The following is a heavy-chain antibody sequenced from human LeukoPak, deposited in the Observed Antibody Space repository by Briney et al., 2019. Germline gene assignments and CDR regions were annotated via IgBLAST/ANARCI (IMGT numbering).Heavy chain of an antibody. CDR1: GGTFSSYA. Sequence: RASVKVSCKASGGTFSSYAISWVRQAPGQGLEWMGRIIPIFGTANYAQKFQGRVTITADKSTSTAYMELSSLRSEDTAVYYCGRAGKVVVAAADWGQGTLVTVSS. CDR2: IIPIFGTA. J-gene: IGHJ4*02. V-gene: IGHV1-69*06. D-gene: IGHD2-15*01. CDR3: GRAGKVVVAAAD.